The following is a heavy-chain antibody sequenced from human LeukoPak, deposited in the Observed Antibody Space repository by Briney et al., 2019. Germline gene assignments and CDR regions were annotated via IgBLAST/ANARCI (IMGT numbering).Heavy chain of an antibody. J-gene: IGHJ3*02. CDR2: IKPDGSDK. CDR3: ATISAQTFDI. Sequence: GGSLRLSCVGSGFSFRSHWVNWVRQSPGKGLKWVANIKPDGSDKYYADSARGRFTLSRDNAKNSSFLQMNSRRAEDTAIYYCATISAQTFDIWGQGTLVSVSS. D-gene: IGHD3-3*02. V-gene: IGHV3-7*01. CDR1: GFSFRSHW.